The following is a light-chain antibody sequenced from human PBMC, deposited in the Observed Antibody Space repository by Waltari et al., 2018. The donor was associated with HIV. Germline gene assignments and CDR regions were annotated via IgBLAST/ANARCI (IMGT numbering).Light chain of an antibody. CDR1: QSVSNKF. J-gene: IGKJ2*03. CDR2: GAS. V-gene: IGKV3-20*01. Sequence: EIVLTPSPGTLSLSPGDRATLSCRASQSVSNKFLAWYQHKRGQAPRLLVYGASSRARGIPDRFSGSGSGTDFTLTISRLEPEDFAMYYCQQYGISTYSFGQGTKLEIK. CDR3: QQYGISTYS.